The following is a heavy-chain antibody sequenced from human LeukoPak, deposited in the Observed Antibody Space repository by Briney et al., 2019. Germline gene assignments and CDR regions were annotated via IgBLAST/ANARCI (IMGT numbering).Heavy chain of an antibody. CDR2: IYYSGST. Sequence: SETLSLTCAVYGGSFSDYYWSWIRQPPGKGLEWIGYIYYSGSTYYNPSLKSRVTISVDTSKNQFSLKLSSVTAADTAVYYCATSKRADSSGPVGYFQHWGQGTLVTVSS. CDR1: GGSFSDYY. V-gene: IGHV4-34*09. J-gene: IGHJ1*01. CDR3: ATSKRADSSGPVGYFQH. D-gene: IGHD3-22*01.